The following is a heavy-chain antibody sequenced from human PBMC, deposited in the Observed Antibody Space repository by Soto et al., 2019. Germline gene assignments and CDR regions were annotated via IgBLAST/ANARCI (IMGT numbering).Heavy chain of an antibody. Sequence: QIQLVQSGAEVKKPGASVKVSCKASGYTFTSYGISWVRQAPGQGLEWMGWIGAYNGNTNYAQKLQGIATMTTDTSTSTAYMELRSLRSDDTAVYYSARDRGIAAASHRLDVWGQGTTVPVSS. CDR1: GYTFTSYG. D-gene: IGHD6-13*01. J-gene: IGHJ6*02. CDR3: ARDRGIAAASHRLDV. V-gene: IGHV1-18*01. CDR2: IGAYNGNT.